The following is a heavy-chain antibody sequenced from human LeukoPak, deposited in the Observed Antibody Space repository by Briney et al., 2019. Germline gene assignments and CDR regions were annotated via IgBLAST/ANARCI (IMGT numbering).Heavy chain of an antibody. CDR2: INPNSGGT. CDR1: GYTFTGYY. Sequence: ASVTVSCKASGYTFTGYYMHWVRQAPGQGLEWMGWINPNSGGTNYAQKFQGRVTITRDTSRSTAYMELSRLTSDDTAMYYCARDQRWLVINVFYIWGQGTMVTVSS. CDR3: ARDQRWLVINVFYI. J-gene: IGHJ3*02. V-gene: IGHV1-2*02. D-gene: IGHD6-19*01.